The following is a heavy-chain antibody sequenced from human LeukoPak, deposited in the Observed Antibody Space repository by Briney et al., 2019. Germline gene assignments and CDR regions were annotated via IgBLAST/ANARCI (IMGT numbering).Heavy chain of an antibody. J-gene: IGHJ4*02. V-gene: IGHV6-1*01. Sequence: SQTLSLTCAISGDSVSSNSAAWHWIRQSPSRGLEWLGRTYYRSKWYNDYAVSVKSRITINPDTSKNQFSLKLSSVTAADTAVYYCARDHPYGGCLDYWGQGTLVTVSS. CDR1: GDSVSSNSAA. CDR2: TYYRSKWYN. CDR3: ARDHPYGGCLDY. D-gene: IGHD2-15*01.